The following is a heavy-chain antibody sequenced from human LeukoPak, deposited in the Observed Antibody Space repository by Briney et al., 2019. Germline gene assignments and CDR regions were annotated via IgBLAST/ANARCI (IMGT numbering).Heavy chain of an antibody. CDR1: GGSISSSSYY. V-gene: IGHV4-39*01. CDR2: IYYSGST. J-gene: IGHJ5*02. Sequence: SETLSLTCTVSGGSISSSSYYWGWIRQPPGKGLEWIGSIYYSGSTYYNPSLKSRVTISVDTSKNQCSLKLSSVTAADTAVYYCARHEATWRSQNWFDPWGQGTLVTVSS. D-gene: IGHD1-26*01. CDR3: ARHEATWRSQNWFDP.